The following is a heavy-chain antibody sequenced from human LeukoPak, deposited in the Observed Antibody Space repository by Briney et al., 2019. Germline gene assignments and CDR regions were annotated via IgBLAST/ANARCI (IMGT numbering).Heavy chain of an antibody. D-gene: IGHD3-10*01. J-gene: IGHJ4*02. CDR3: ARDYYGSGSPDY. CDR2: ISTSGGTI. Sequence: GGSLRLSCAASGFTFSSYEMNWVRQAPGKGLEWVSYISTSGGTIYYADSVKGRFTISRDNAKNSLYPQMNSLRAEDTAVYYCARDYYGSGSPDYWGQGTLVTVSS. V-gene: IGHV3-48*03. CDR1: GFTFSSYE.